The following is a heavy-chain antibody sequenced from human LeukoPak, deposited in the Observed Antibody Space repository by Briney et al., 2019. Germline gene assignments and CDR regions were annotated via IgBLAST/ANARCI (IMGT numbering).Heavy chain of an antibody. J-gene: IGHJ6*03. CDR3: ARGGAAGYYMDV. Sequence: PSETLSLTCTVSGGSISSYYWSWIRQPPGKGLEWIGYIYYSGSTNYNPSLKSRVTISVDTSKNQFSLKLSSVTAADTAVYYCARGGAAGYYMDVWGKGTTVTISS. V-gene: IGHV4-59*01. CDR2: IYYSGST. D-gene: IGHD6-13*01. CDR1: GGSISSYY.